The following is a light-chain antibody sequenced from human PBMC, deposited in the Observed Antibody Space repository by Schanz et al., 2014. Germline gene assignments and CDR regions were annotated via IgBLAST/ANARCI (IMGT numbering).Light chain of an antibody. CDR3: QLFGTSPRMYS. V-gene: IGKV3-20*01. CDR2: GAS. J-gene: IGKJ2*03. CDR1: QSVSSSY. Sequence: EIVLTQSPETLSLSPGERATLSCRASQSVSSSYLAWYQQKPGQAPRLLIYGASSRATGIPDRFGGSGSGTDFTLTISRLEPEDFAVYYCQLFGTSPRMYSFGQGTKLDIK.